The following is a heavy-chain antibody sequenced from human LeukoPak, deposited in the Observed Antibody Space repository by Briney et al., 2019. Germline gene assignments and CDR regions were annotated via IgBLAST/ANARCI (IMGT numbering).Heavy chain of an antibody. D-gene: IGHD2-21*02. J-gene: IGHJ4*02. Sequence: SETLSLPCTVSGGSINSGTYYWSWIRQPAGKGLEWIGRIYPSGTTNYNPSLKSRVTISVDTSKNQFSLKLTSVTAADTAVYYCARGGYCGDDCFFYSWGQGTLVTVSS. V-gene: IGHV4-61*02. CDR1: GGSINSGTYY. CDR3: ARGGYCGDDCFFYS. CDR2: IYPSGTT.